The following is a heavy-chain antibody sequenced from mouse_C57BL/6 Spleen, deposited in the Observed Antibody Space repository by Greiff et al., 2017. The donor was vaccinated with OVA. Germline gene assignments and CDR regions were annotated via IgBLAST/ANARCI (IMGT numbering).Heavy chain of an antibody. CDR1: GYTFTGYW. CDR2: ILPGSGST. J-gene: IGHJ2*01. Sequence: VQLQQSGAELMKPGASVKLSCKATGYTFTGYWIEWVKQRPGHGLEWIGEILPGSGSTNYNEKFKGKATFTADTSSNPAYMQLSSLTTEDSAIYYCARPSITTVVAYYFDYWGQGTTLTVSS. D-gene: IGHD1-1*01. V-gene: IGHV1-9*01. CDR3: ARPSITTVVAYYFDY.